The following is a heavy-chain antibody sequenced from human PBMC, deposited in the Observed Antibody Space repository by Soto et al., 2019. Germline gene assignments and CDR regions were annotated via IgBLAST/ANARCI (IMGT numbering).Heavy chain of an antibody. CDR1: GFTFSSYA. Sequence: GGSLRLSCAASGFTFSSYAMSWVRQGPGKGLEWVSAISESGASTYYADSVKGRFTISRDNSKNTLYLQMNSLRVEDTAVYYCAKPSTRYCGGDCSWDYWGQGTLVTVYS. CDR2: ISESGAST. CDR3: AKPSTRYCGGDCSWDY. D-gene: IGHD2-21*02. V-gene: IGHV3-23*01. J-gene: IGHJ4*02.